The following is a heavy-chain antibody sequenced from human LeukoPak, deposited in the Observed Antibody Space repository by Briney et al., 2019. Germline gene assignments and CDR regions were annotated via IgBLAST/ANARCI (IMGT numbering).Heavy chain of an antibody. D-gene: IGHD2-2*01. CDR2: ISSSGGST. J-gene: IGHJ6*03. CDR1: GFTFSSYA. Sequence: PGGSLRLSCTASGFTFSSYAMTWVRQAPGKGLEWVSPISSSGGSTYYADSVKGRFTISRDNSKSTLYLQMNSLRAEDTAVYYCAKARCSSTSCSMDVWGKGTTVTVSS. V-gene: IGHV3-23*01. CDR3: AKARCSSTSCSMDV.